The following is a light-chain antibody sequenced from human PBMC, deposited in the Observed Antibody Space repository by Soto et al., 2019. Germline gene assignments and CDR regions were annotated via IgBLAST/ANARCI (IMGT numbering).Light chain of an antibody. CDR3: MQNLYWPFT. Sequence: VVMTQSPLSLPVTLGQPASLSCRSSQSLVYSDGKTYLSWFHQRPGQSPRRLIYGASTRDTGVPVRLPVTGSVGDLTLKISRVEAEDVGVYYCMQNLYWPFTLVPATKVDI. CDR2: GAS. V-gene: IGKV2-30*01. J-gene: IGKJ3*01. CDR1: QSLVYSDGKTY.